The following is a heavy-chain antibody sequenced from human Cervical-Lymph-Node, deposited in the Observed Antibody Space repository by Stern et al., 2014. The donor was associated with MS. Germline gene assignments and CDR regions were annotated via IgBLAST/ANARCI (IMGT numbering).Heavy chain of an antibody. Sequence: EVQLVESGGGLVQPGRSLRLSCVASGFTFYENALHWVRQAPGKGLEWVSGISYKSDSIGYADSVKGRFTISRDNAKNSLYLQLNSLRPEDTAWYYCRSGFDNWGQGTLVTVSS. J-gene: IGHJ4*02. CDR1: GFTFYENA. V-gene: IGHV3-9*01. CDR3: RSGFDN. D-gene: IGHD3-10*01. CDR2: ISYKSDSI.